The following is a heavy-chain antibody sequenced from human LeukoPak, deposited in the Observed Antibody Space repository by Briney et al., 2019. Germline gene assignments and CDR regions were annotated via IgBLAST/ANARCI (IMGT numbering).Heavy chain of an antibody. V-gene: IGHV3-23*01. CDR1: GFTFSSYA. Sequence: TGGSLRLSCAASGFTFSSYAMTWVRQAPGKGLEWVSSISGSGGSTYYADSVKGRFTISRDDSKNTLYLEMNSLRVEDTAVYYCAKDKAAAYDYWGQGTLVTVSS. J-gene: IGHJ4*02. CDR3: AKDKAAAYDY. D-gene: IGHD6-13*01. CDR2: ISGSGGST.